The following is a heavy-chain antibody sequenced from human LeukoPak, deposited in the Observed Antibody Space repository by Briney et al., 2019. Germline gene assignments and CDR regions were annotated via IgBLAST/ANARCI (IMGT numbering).Heavy chain of an antibody. CDR1: GFTFSSYA. D-gene: IGHD3-22*01. Sequence: GGSLRLSCAASGFTFSSYAMSWVRQAPGKGQEWVSAISGSGGSTYYADSVKGRFTISRDNSKNTLYLQMNSLRAEDTAVYYCAKASSGYYNYFDYWGQGTLVTVSS. CDR3: AKASSGYYNYFDY. J-gene: IGHJ4*02. CDR2: ISGSGGST. V-gene: IGHV3-23*01.